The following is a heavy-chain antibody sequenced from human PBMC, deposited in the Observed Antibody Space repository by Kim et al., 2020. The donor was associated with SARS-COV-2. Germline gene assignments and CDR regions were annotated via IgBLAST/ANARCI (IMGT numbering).Heavy chain of an antibody. CDR3: AKALAGVAGRSRFYYGMDV. Sequence: GRFTVSRDNSKNTVYLQMNSLRAEDTAVYYCAKALAGVAGRSRFYYGMDVWGQGTTVTVSS. J-gene: IGHJ6*02. V-gene: IGHV3-23*01. D-gene: IGHD6-19*01.